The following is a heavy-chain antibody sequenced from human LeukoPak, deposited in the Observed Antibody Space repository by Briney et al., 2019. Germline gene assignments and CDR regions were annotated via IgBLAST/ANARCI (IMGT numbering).Heavy chain of an antibody. V-gene: IGHV4-30-4*01. D-gene: IGHD5/OR15-5a*01. CDR2: IYYSGST. J-gene: IGHJ4*02. CDR1: GGSISSRDYY. CDR3: ARALYSVIGPAHVDH. Sequence: SQTLSLTCTVSGGSISSRDYYWSWIRQPPGKGLDWIGSIYYSGSTYYNPSLKSRLTTSVDTSNNQFSLKLSSVTAADTAVYYCARALYSVIGPAHVDHWGQGTLVTVS.